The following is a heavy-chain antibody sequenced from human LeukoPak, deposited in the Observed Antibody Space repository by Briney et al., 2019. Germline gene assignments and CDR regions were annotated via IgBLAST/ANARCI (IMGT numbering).Heavy chain of an antibody. Sequence: GGSLRLSCAASGYTFSNYAMGWVRQAPGKGLEWVSSISASGAFTYYTDSVKGRFTISRDNSKNTLYLQMNSLRADDTAVYYCARVGNDFDLWGQGTLVTVSS. CDR1: GYTFSNYA. V-gene: IGHV3-23*01. CDR2: ISASGAFT. CDR3: ARVGNDFDL. J-gene: IGHJ5*02. D-gene: IGHD1-1*01.